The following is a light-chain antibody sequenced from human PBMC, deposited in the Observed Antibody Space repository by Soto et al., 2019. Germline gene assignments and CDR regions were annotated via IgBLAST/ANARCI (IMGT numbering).Light chain of an antibody. J-gene: IGKJ1*01. Sequence: DIQITESPSSRSAYVGDRVTITCRASQGMSSYLAWYQQKPGKAPKLLIYAASSLQSGVPSRFSGSGSGTDFTLTISSLQPEDFATYYCQQSYSTPRTFGQGTKVDI. CDR3: QQSYSTPRT. CDR2: AAS. V-gene: IGKV1-39*01. CDR1: QGMSSY.